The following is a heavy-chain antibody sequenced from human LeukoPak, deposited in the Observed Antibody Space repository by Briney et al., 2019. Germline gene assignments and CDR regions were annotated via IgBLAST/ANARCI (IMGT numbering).Heavy chain of an antibody. CDR3: ARQVVAVAGTGYFDY. Sequence: SETLSLTCTVSGGSIRSSSYYWGWIRQPPGKGLEWIGSICYSGSTYYNASLKSRGTISVDTSKNQFSLKLNSVTAADTAVYFCARQVVAVAGTGYFDYWGQGTLVTVSS. V-gene: IGHV4-39*01. CDR1: GGSIRSSSYY. D-gene: IGHD6-19*01. CDR2: ICYSGST. J-gene: IGHJ4*02.